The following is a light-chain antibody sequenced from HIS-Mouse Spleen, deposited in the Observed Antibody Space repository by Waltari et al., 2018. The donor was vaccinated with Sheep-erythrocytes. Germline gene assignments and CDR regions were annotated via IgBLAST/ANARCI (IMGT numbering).Light chain of an antibody. J-gene: IGKJ1*01. CDR1: QSVSSSY. V-gene: IGKV3-20*01. CDR2: GAS. CDR3: QQYGSSPWT. Sequence: EIVLTQSPGTLSLSPGERATLSCRASQSVSSSYLAWYQQTPGQAPRLFIYGASSRATGIPDRFSGSGSGTDFTLTISRLEPEDFAVYYCQQYGSSPWTFGQGTKVEIK.